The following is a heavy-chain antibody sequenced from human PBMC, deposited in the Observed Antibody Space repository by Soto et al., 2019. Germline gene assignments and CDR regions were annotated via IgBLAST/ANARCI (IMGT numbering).Heavy chain of an antibody. V-gene: IGHV3-23*01. D-gene: IGHD2-8*01. CDR3: AKDRGYCTNGVCYYFDY. CDR1: GFTFSSYA. Sequence: GGSLRLSCAASGFTFSSYAMSWVRQAPGKGLEWVSALSGSGGSTYYADSVKGRFTISRDNSKNTLYLQMNSLRAEDTAVYYCAKDRGYCTNGVCYYFDYWGQGTLVTVSS. CDR2: LSGSGGST. J-gene: IGHJ4*02.